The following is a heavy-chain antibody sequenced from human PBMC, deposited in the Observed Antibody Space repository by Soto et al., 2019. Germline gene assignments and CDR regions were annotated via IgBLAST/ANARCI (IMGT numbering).Heavy chain of an antibody. CDR3: ARERTNYGEKLFDY. CDR1: GYTFTGYY. D-gene: IGHD4-17*01. V-gene: IGHV1-2*04. Sequence: GASVKVSCKASGYTFTGYYMHWVRQAPGQGLEWMGWINPNSGGTNYAQKFQGWVTMIRDTSISTAYMELSRLRSDDTAVYYCARERTNYGEKLFDYWGQGTLVTVSS. CDR2: INPNSGGT. J-gene: IGHJ4*02.